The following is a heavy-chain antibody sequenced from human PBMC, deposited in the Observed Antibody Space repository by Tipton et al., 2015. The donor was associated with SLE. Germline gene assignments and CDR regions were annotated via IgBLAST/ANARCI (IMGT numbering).Heavy chain of an antibody. Sequence: LRLSCAASGFTFSIFPIHWIRQSPGKGLEWIGYIHYNRDTNYHPSLKSRVTISVDTSKNQFSLKLSSVTAADTAVYYCARSAGYGSNWAHFDYWGQGTLVTVSS. J-gene: IGHJ4*02. CDR3: ARSAGYGSNWAHFDY. CDR2: IHYNRDT. V-gene: IGHV4-59*01. D-gene: IGHD6-13*01. CDR1: GFTFSIFP.